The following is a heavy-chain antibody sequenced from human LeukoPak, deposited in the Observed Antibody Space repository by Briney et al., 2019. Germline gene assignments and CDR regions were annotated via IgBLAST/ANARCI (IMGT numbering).Heavy chain of an antibody. Sequence: ASVKVPCKASGYTFTSYDINWVRQATGQGLEWMGWMNPNSGNTGYAQKFQGRVTMTRNTSISTAYMELSSLRSEDTAVYYCARGLRQRLSSGWYRDYYYYYMDVWGKGTTVTISS. J-gene: IGHJ6*03. CDR3: ARGLRQRLSSGWYRDYYYYYMDV. CDR2: MNPNSGNT. CDR1: GYTFTSYD. V-gene: IGHV1-8*01. D-gene: IGHD6-19*01.